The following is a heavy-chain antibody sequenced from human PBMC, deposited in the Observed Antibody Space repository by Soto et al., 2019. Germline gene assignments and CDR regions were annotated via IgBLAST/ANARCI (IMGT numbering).Heavy chain of an antibody. Sequence: ASVKVSCKASGYTFTSYGISWVRQAPGQGLEWMGWISAYNGNTNYAQKLQGRVTMTTDTSTSTAYMELRSLRSDDTAVYYCARDHSPYYDFWSGYYNPGFFHYWRQGPLFSV. CDR2: ISAYNGNT. CDR3: ARDHSPYYDFWSGYYNPGFFHY. CDR1: GYTFTSYG. D-gene: IGHD3-3*01. J-gene: IGHJ4*02. V-gene: IGHV1-18*01.